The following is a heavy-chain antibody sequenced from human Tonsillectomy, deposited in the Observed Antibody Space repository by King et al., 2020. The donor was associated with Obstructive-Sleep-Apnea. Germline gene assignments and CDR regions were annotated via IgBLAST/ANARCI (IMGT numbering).Heavy chain of an antibody. Sequence: PLQESGPGLVKPSETLSLTCSVSGDSVNSGTYYWSWIRQPPGKGLQWIGYISHRGTSNYNPSLESRVTMSVDTSENQFSLNLISVTAADTAVYYCARESLLGYFDYWGQGILVIVSS. D-gene: IGHD2/OR15-2a*01. J-gene: IGHJ4*02. CDR1: GDSVNSGTYY. V-gene: IGHV4-61*01. CDR3: ARESLLGYFDY. CDR2: ISHRGTS.